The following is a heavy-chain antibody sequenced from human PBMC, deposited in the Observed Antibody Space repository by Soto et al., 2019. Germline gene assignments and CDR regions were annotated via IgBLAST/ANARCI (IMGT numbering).Heavy chain of an antibody. Sequence: EVQLLESGGGLVQPGGSLRLSCAASGFTFNNYAMSWVRQAPGKGLEWVSTFSGSGGNTYYADSGKGRFTISRDNSNNTLYLQMNSLRAGDTAVYYCAKRCGAEAGYFDCWGQGAMITVSS. CDR3: AKRCGAEAGYFDC. V-gene: IGHV3-23*01. D-gene: IGHD6-19*01. CDR1: GFTFNNYA. CDR2: FSGSGGNT. J-gene: IGHJ4*02.